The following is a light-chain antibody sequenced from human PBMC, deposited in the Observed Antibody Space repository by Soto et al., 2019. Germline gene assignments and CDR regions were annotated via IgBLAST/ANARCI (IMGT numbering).Light chain of an antibody. Sequence: QLVLTQPASVSGAPGQRVTISCTGSGSNIGTGSGVQWYQQLPGTAPKLLISRNSNRPSGVPDRFSASKSGTSASLAITGLQAEDEADYYCCSSGGSPTYVFGTGTKLTVL. CDR2: RNS. J-gene: IGLJ1*01. CDR3: CSSGGSPTYV. CDR1: GSNIGTGSG. V-gene: IGLV1-40*01.